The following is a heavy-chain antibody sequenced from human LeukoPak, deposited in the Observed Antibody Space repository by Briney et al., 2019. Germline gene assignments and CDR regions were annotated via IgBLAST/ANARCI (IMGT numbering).Heavy chain of an antibody. J-gene: IGHJ4*02. CDR2: ISWNSGSI. Sequence: PGGSLRLSCAASGFTFDDYAMHWVRQAPGKGLEWVSGISWNSGSIGYADSVKGRFTISRDNAKNSLYLQMNSLRAEDTALYYCAKVSGYGFFDYWGQGTLVTVSS. CDR3: AKVSGYGFFDY. D-gene: IGHD5-12*01. V-gene: IGHV3-9*01. CDR1: GFTFDDYA.